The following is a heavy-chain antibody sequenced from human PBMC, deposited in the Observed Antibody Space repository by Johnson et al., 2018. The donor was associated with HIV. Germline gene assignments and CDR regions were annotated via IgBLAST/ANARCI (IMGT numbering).Heavy chain of an antibody. CDR3: AQTTVTRARGAFDI. J-gene: IGHJ3*02. CDR1: GFTFSDYY. Sequence: DVQLVESGGGLVKPGGSLRLSCAASGFTFSDYYMSWIRQAPGKGLEWVSVIYSGGSTYYADSVKGRFTISRDNSKNTLYLQMNSLRAEDTAVYYCAQTTVTRARGAFDIWGQGTMVTVSS. V-gene: IGHV3-66*01. CDR2: IYSGGST. D-gene: IGHD4-11*01.